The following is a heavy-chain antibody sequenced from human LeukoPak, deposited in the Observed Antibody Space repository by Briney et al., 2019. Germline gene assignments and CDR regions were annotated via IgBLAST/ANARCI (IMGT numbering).Heavy chain of an antibody. CDR3: AKLSTRRHYDFWSGYSDAFDI. J-gene: IGHJ3*02. Sequence: GRSLRLSCAASGFTFDDYAMHWVRQAPGKGLEWVSGISWNSGSIGYADSVKGRFTISRDNAKNSPYLQMNSLRAEDMALYYCAKLSTRRHYDFWSGYSDAFDIWGQGTMVTVSS. V-gene: IGHV3-9*03. D-gene: IGHD3-3*01. CDR2: ISWNSGSI. CDR1: GFTFDDYA.